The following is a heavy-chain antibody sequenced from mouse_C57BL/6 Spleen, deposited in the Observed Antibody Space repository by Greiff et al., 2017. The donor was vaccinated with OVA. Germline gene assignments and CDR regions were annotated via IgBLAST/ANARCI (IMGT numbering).Heavy chain of an antibody. V-gene: IGHV1-69*01. Sequence: QVQLQQPGAELVMPGASVKLSCKASGYTFTSYWMHWVKQRPGQGLEWIGEIDPSDSYTNYNQKFKGKSTLTVDKSSSTAYMQLSSLTSEDSAVYYCARRGITVVEGYYYAMGYWGQGASVTVSS. D-gene: IGHD1-1*01. J-gene: IGHJ4*01. CDR3: ARRGITVVEGYYYAMGY. CDR1: GYTFTSYW. CDR2: IDPSDSYT.